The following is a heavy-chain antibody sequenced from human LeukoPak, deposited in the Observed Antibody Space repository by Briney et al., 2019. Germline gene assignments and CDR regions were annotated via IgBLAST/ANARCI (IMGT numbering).Heavy chain of an antibody. Sequence: SETLSLTCTVSGYSISSGYYWGWIRQPPGKGLEWIGEINHSGSTNYNPSLKSRVTISVDTSKNQFSLKLSSVTAADTAVYYCATDQAYHYDSSPNIKWGQGTLVTVSS. J-gene: IGHJ4*02. V-gene: IGHV4-38-2*02. CDR1: GYSISSGYY. D-gene: IGHD3-22*01. CDR2: INHSGST. CDR3: ATDQAYHYDSSPNIK.